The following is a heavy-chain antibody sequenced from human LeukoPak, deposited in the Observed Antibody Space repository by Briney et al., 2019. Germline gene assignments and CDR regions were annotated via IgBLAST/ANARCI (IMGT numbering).Heavy chain of an antibody. J-gene: IGHJ4*02. CDR3: ARSGSSGYNY. D-gene: IGHD3-22*01. Sequence: PSETLSLTCAVYGGSFSGYYWSWIRQPPGKGLEWIGEINHSGSTNYSPSLKSRVTISVDTSKNQFSLKLSSVTAADTAVYYCARSGSSGYNYWGQGTLVTVSS. V-gene: IGHV4-34*01. CDR2: INHSGST. CDR1: GGSFSGYY.